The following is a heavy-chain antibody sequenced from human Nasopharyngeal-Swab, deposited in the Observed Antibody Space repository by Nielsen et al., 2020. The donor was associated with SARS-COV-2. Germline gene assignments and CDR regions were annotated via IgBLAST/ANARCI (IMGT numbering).Heavy chain of an antibody. V-gene: IGHV1-46*01. J-gene: IGHJ4*02. D-gene: IGHD3-10*01. CDR3: ARDRGRGVIITNPMYYFDY. CDR2: INPSGGST. Sequence: ASVKVSCKASGYTFTSYYMHRVRQAPGQGLEWMGIINPSGGSTRYAQKFQGRVTMTRDTSTSTVYMELSSLRSEDTAVYYCARDRGRGVIITNPMYYFDYWGQGTLVTVSS. CDR1: GYTFTSYY.